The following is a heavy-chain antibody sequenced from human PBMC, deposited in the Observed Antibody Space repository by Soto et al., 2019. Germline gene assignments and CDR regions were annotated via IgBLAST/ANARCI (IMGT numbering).Heavy chain of an antibody. Sequence: SETLSLTCCVSGFSIKASKFGGGVRQPPGKGLEWIGLISHSGRALSHPSFASRATISLDTTNNAFSLTLMSVTAADTAVYYCARGRSFCLAGVPLDSWVQGTPVTVS. D-gene: IGHD3-10*01. V-gene: IGHV4-38-2*02. CDR1: GFSIKASKF. CDR2: ISHSGRA. J-gene: IGHJ1*01. CDR3: ARGRSFCLAGVPLDS.